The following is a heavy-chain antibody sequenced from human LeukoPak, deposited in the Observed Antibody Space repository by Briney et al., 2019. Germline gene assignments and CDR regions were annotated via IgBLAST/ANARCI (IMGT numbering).Heavy chain of an antibody. CDR2: IRYDGSNK. D-gene: IGHD5-18*01. Sequence: GGSLRLSCAASGFTFSSYGMHWVRQAPGKGLEWVAFIRYDGSNKYYADSVKGRFTISRDNSKNTLYLQMNSLRAEDTAVYYCANRGGWDTAMVNGYWGQGTLVTVSS. CDR1: GFTFSSYG. CDR3: ANRGGWDTAMVNGY. J-gene: IGHJ4*02. V-gene: IGHV3-30*02.